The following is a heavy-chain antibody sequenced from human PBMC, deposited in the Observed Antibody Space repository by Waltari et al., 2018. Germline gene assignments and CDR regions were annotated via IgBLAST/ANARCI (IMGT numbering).Heavy chain of an antibody. CDR1: GGTFSSYA. CDR3: ATISGWSLSDWYFDL. D-gene: IGHD6-19*01. J-gene: IGHJ2*01. CDR2: IIPIFGTA. Sequence: QVQLVQSGAEVKKPGSSVKVSCKASGGTFSSYAISWVRQAPGQGLEWMGGIIPIFGTANYAQKFQGRVTITTDTSTDTAYMELSSLRSEDTAVYYCATISGWSLSDWYFDLWGRGTLVTVSS. V-gene: IGHV1-69*05.